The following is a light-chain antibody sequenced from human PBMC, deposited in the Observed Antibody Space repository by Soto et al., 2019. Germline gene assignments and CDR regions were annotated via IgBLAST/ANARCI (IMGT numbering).Light chain of an antibody. CDR3: CAYAGSLGV. Sequence: QSALTQPASVSGSPGQSITISCTGTSNDVGSYNLVSWYQQHPGKAPKLMIFEGSKRPSGVSNRFSGSKSGNTASLTISGLQAEDEADYYCCAYAGSLGVFGGGTKLTVL. J-gene: IGLJ3*02. CDR2: EGS. V-gene: IGLV2-23*01. CDR1: SNDVGSYNL.